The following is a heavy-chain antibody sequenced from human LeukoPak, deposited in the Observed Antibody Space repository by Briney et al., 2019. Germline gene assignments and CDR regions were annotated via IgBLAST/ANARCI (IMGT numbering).Heavy chain of an antibody. D-gene: IGHD6-13*01. CDR3: VTGYSSTWYNAFDI. J-gene: IGHJ3*02. Sequence: GGSLRLSCAASGFTFRSYSMNWVRVPPGKGLEWVASISSSGSDAYYGDSVKGRFTISRDNAKNTLYLQMNSLRAEDTAVYYCVTGYSSTWYNAFDIWGQGTMVTVSS. V-gene: IGHV3-21*01. CDR2: ISSSGSDA. CDR1: GFTFRSYS.